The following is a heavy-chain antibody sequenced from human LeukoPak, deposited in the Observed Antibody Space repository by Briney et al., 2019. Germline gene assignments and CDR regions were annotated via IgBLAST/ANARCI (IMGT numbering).Heavy chain of an antibody. CDR3: ARGEYYYDSSGYYSYFDY. Sequence: PSETLSLTCTVSGGSISSSSYYWGWIRQPPGKGLEWIGSIYYIGSTYYNPSLKSRVTISVDTSKNQFSLKLSSVTAADTAVYYCARGEYYYDSSGYYSYFDYWGQGTLVTVSS. V-gene: IGHV4-39*07. CDR1: GGSISSSSYY. D-gene: IGHD3-22*01. CDR2: IYYIGST. J-gene: IGHJ4*02.